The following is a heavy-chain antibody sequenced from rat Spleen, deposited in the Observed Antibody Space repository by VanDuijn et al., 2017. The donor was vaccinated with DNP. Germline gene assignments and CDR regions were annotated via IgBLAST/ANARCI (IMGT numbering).Heavy chain of an antibody. J-gene: IGHJ1*01. CDR2: IIYSGGT. V-gene: IGHV3-1*01. Sequence: EVQLQESGPGLVKPSQSLSLTCSVTGYSIPSNYWAWIRKFPGNKMEWMGYIIYSGGTSYTQSLKSRISISRDTSKNHFFLQLISVTTEDTATYYCARGLNYGGYNYYWYFDFWGPGTMVTVSS. CDR1: GYSIPSNY. D-gene: IGHD1-11*01. CDR3: ARGLNYGGYNYYWYFDF.